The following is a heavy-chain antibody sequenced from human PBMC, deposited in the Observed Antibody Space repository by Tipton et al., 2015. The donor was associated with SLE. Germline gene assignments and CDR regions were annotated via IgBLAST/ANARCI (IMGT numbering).Heavy chain of an antibody. CDR2: ISGSGGST. D-gene: IGHD2-15*01. V-gene: IGHV3-23*01. J-gene: IGHJ4*02. Sequence: SLRLSCAASGFTFSSYAMSWVRQAPGKGLEWVSAISGSGGSTYYADSVKGRFTISRDNSKNTLYLQMNSLRAEDTAVYYCAKERSIVVVVAAPDFDYWGQGTLVTVSS. CDR3: AKERSIVVVVAAPDFDY. CDR1: GFTFSSYA.